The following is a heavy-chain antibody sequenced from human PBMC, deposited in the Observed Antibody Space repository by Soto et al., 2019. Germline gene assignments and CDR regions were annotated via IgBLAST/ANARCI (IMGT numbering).Heavy chain of an antibody. J-gene: IGHJ5*02. CDR1: GDCSRGND. V-gene: IGHV4-59*01. D-gene: IGHD3-10*01. CDR3: VRGENYYGSGCQGWFGT. CDR2: IYYSGST. Sequence: LTETISGDCSRGNDCSWRRQPPGKELKWIGYIYYSGSTNYNPSLKSRVTISVDTSKNQFSLKLSSVTAADTAVYYCVRGENYYGSGCQGWFGTWGQRTLVTV.